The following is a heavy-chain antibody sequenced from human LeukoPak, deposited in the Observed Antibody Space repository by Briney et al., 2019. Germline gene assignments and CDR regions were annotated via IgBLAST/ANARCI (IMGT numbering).Heavy chain of an antibody. J-gene: IGHJ4*02. Sequence: PGGSLRLSCAASGFTFTSYDMSWVRQAPGKGLDWVSAISGSGGSTYYADSVKGRFTISRDISKNTLYLQMNSLRAEDTAVYYCATGSYPGSFSPIDNWGQGTLVTVSS. V-gene: IGHV3-23*01. CDR1: GFTFTSYD. CDR3: ATGSYPGSFSPIDN. CDR2: ISGSGGST. D-gene: IGHD3-10*01.